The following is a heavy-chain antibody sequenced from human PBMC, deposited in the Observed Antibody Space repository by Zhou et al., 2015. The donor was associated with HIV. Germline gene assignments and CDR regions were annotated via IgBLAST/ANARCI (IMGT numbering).Heavy chain of an antibody. CDR1: GGTFSSYT. Sequence: QVQLVQSGAEVKKPGSSVKVSCKASGGTFSSYTISWVRQAPGQGLEWMGRIIPILGIANYAQKFQGRVTITADKSTSTAYMELSSLRSEDTAVYYCARPRTIFGVVNAGAYGMDVWGPRGPTVTV. J-gene: IGHJ6*01. D-gene: IGHD3-3*01. CDR2: IIPILGIA. V-gene: IGHV1-69*02. CDR3: ARPRTIFGVVNAGAYGMDV.